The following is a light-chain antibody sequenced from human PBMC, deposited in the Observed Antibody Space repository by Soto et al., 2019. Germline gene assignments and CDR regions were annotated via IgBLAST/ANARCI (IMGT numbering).Light chain of an antibody. J-gene: IGLJ1*01. V-gene: IGLV2-14*01. CDR1: SRDVGGYNY. Sequence: QSALTQPASVSGSPGQSITISCTGTSRDVGGYNYVSWYQQHPGKAPKLMIYEVTNRPSGVSNRFSGSKSGNTASLTISGLQAEDEADYYCCSYTSTITLVVFGSGTKLTVL. CDR3: CSYTSTITLVV. CDR2: EVT.